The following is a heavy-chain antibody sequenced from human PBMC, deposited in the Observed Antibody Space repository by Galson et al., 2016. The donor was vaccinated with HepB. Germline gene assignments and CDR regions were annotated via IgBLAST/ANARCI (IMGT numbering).Heavy chain of an antibody. J-gene: IGHJ3*01. D-gene: IGHD2-8*01. CDR2: IYYNENT. V-gene: IGHV4-39*07. Sequence: SETLSLTCTVAGGSISSNNHYWGWIRQPPGKGLEWIGSIYYNENTYYNPSLKSRLTMSVSTSENQYSLKLTSVTAADTAVYYCARMGPDVVLMDYAVGAFDVWGRGTMVTVSS. CDR1: GGSISSNNHY. CDR3: ARMGPDVVLMDYAVGAFDV.